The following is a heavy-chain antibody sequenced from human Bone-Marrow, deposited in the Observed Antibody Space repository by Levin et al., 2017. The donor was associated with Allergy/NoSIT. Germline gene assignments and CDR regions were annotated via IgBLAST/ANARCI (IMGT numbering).Heavy chain of an antibody. D-gene: IGHD3-22*01. CDR3: ARGGYYYYDSSGYYLDY. CDR2: IYPGDSET. V-gene: IGHV5-51*01. CDR1: GYSFTSYW. J-gene: IGHJ4*02. Sequence: GESLKISCKGSGYSFTSYWIGWVRQMPGKGLEWMGIIYPGDSETRYSPSFQGQVTISADKSISTAYLQWSSLKASDTAMYYCARGGYYYYDSSGYYLDYWGQGTLVTVSS.